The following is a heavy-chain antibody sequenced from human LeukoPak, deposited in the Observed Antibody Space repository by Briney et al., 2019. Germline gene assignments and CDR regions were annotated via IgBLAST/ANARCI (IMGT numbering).Heavy chain of an antibody. CDR2: INPSGST. V-gene: IGHV4-34*01. CDR1: GGTFSGYD. J-gene: IGHJ4*02. D-gene: IGHD3-22*01. Sequence: SETLSLTCGVSGGTFSGYDWSWIRQPPGKGLEWIGEINPSGSTHYNPSLKSRVTISVDTSKNQFSLKLSSVTAADTAVYYCASVTTGHTPGAYWGQGTLVTVSS. CDR3: ASVTTGHTPGAY.